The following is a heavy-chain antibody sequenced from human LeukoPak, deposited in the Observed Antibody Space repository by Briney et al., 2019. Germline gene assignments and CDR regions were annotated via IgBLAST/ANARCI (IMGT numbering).Heavy chain of an antibody. CDR3: ARELRPYWYMDV. J-gene: IGHJ6*03. Sequence: GGSLRLSCAASGFTFSSYSMNWVRQAPGKGLEWVSYISSSSSTIYYADSVKGRFTISRDNAKNSLYLQMNSLRAEDTAVYYCARELRPYWYMDVWGKGTTVTVSS. D-gene: IGHD2-8*02. CDR2: ISSSSSTI. CDR1: GFTFSSYS. V-gene: IGHV3-48*01.